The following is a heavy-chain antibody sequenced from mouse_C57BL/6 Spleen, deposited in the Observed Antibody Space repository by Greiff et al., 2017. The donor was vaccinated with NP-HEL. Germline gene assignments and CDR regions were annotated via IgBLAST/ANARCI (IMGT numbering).Heavy chain of an antibody. V-gene: IGHV14-4*01. D-gene: IGHD1-1*01. Sequence: EVQLQQSGAELVRPGASVKLSCTASGFNIKDDYMHWVKQRPEQGLEWIGWIDPENGATDYASKFQGKATITADTSSNTAYLQLSSLTSEDTAVYYCTIDYCSSPWFAYWGQGTLVTVSA. J-gene: IGHJ3*01. CDR3: TIDYCSSPWFAY. CDR2: IDPENGAT. CDR1: GFNIKDDY.